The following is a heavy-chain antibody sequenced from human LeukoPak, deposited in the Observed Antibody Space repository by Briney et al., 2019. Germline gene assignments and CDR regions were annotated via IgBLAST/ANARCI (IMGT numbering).Heavy chain of an antibody. Sequence: GGSLRLSCAASGFTVSSNYMSWVRQAPGKGLEWVSVIYSGGSTYYADSVKGRFTISRDNSKNTLYLQMNSLRAEDTAVYYCARTDSSGWHGYFDYWGQGTLVTVSS. J-gene: IGHJ4*02. D-gene: IGHD6-19*01. CDR2: IYSGGST. CDR3: ARTDSSGWHGYFDY. CDR1: GFTVSSNY. V-gene: IGHV3-53*01.